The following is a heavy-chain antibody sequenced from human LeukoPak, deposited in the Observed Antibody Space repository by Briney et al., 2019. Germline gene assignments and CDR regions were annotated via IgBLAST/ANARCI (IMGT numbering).Heavy chain of an antibody. V-gene: IGHV3-72*01. D-gene: IGHD3-22*01. J-gene: IGHJ4*02. CDR3: ARVTGYMIEDYFDY. CDR2: TRNKANSYTT. CDR1: GISFSDHY. Sequence: PGGSLRLSCAVSGISFSDHYMDWLRQAPGKGLEWVGRTRNKANSYTTEYAASVRGRFTISRDDSKSSMYLQMNSLKTEDTAVYYCARVTGYMIEDYFDYWGQGTLVTVSS.